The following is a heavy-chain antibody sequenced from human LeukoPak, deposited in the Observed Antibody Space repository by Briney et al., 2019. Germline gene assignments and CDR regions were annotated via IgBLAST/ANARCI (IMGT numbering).Heavy chain of an antibody. CDR3: ATDLVAGTAFDY. CDR2: INPNSGGT. Sequence: ASVKVSCKASGYTFTGYYMHWVRQAPGQGLEWMGWINPNSGGTNYAQKFQGRVTMTRDTSISTAYMELSRLRSDDTAVYYCATDLVAGTAFDYWGQGTLVTVSS. V-gene: IGHV1-2*02. D-gene: IGHD6-19*01. J-gene: IGHJ4*02. CDR1: GYTFTGYY.